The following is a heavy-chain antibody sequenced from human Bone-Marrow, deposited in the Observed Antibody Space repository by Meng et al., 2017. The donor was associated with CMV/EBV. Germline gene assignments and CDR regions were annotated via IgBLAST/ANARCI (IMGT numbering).Heavy chain of an antibody. V-gene: IGHV3-21*04. CDR3: ASSRFGIAAAGTRN. CDR1: GFTFSSYS. CDR2: ISSSSSYI. Sequence: GESLKISCAASGFTFSSYSMNWVRQAPGKGLEWVSSISSSSSYIYYADSVKVRFTISRDNAKNSLYLQMNSLRAEDTAVYYCASSRFGIAAAGTRNWGQGTLVTVSS. J-gene: IGHJ4*02. D-gene: IGHD6-13*01.